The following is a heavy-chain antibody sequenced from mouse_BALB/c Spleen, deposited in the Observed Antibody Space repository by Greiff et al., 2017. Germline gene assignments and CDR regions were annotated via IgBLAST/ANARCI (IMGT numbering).Heavy chain of an antibody. CDR3: ARYINYDYYYAMDY. J-gene: IGHJ4*01. CDR2: ISYSGST. D-gene: IGHD2-4*01. V-gene: IGHV3-8*02. CDR1: GDSITSGY. Sequence: VQLKESGPSLVKPSQTLSLTCSVTGDSITSGYWNWIRKFPGNKLEYMGYISYSGSTYYNPSLKSRISITRDTSKNQYYLQLNSVTTEDTATYYCARYINYDYYYAMDYWGQGTSVTVSS.